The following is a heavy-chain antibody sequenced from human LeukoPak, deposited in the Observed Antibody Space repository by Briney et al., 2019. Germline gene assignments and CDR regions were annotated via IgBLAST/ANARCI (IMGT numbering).Heavy chain of an antibody. D-gene: IGHD3-10*01. CDR1: GVALCRFY. V-gene: IGHV4-59*01. J-gene: IGHJ4*02. CDR3: ARGGQFRNKNYGSGSYSLHLDY. Sequence: SETLSLTCTVSGVALCRFYCSWIRRTPGKGLEWIGYIYYSVSTNYNPSLTSRGTISVDTSKNQFSLKLSSVTAADTAVYYWARGGQFRNKNYGSGSYSLHLDYWGQGTLVTVSS. CDR2: IYYSVST.